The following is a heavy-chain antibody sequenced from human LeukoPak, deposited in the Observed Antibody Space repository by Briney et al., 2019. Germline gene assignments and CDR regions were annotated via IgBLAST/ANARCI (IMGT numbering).Heavy chain of an antibody. CDR1: GFTVSSNY. D-gene: IGHD3-22*01. V-gene: IGHV3-66*02. CDR3: ARDLPPGYYDSRPRAFDI. Sequence: GGSLRLSCAATGFTVSSNYMSWVRQAPGKGLEWVSVIYSGGSTYCADSVKGRFTISRDNSKNTLYLQMNSLRAEDTAVYYCARDLPPGYYDSRPRAFDIWGQGTMVTVSS. CDR2: IYSGGST. J-gene: IGHJ3*02.